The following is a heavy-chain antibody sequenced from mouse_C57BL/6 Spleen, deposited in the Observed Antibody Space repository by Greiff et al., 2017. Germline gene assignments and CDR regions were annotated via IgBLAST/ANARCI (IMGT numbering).Heavy chain of an antibody. J-gene: IGHJ2*01. CDR3: AREGYFDY. CDR1: GFTFSSYA. V-gene: IGHV5-4*03. Sequence: EVKLVDSGGGLVKPGGSLKLSCAASGFTFSSYAMSWVRQTPEKRLEWVATISDGGSYTYYPDNVKGRFTISRDNAKNNLYLQMSHLKSEDTAMYYCAREGYFDYWGQGTTLTVSS. CDR2: ISDGGSYT.